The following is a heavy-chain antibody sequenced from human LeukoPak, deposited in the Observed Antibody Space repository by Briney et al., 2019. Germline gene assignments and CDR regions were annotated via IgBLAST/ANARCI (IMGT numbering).Heavy chain of an antibody. Sequence: PGGPLRLSCAASGFTFSDSAVHWVRQASGKGLDWVGRIRSKTYTYATAYAASVKGRFTISRDDSKNTAYLQMNSLKTEDTAVYYCTGMYREAFDIWGLGTMVTVSS. V-gene: IGHV3-73*01. D-gene: IGHD2-8*01. CDR2: IRSKTYTYAT. J-gene: IGHJ3*02. CDR1: GFTFSDSA. CDR3: TGMYREAFDI.